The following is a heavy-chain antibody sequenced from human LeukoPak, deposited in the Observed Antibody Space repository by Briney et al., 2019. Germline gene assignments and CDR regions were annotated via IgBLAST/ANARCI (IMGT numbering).Heavy chain of an antibody. V-gene: IGHV4-30-2*01. J-gene: IGHJ4*02. CDR1: GGSISSGGYS. CDR2: IYHSGST. Sequence: SETLSLTCAVSGGSISSGGYSWSWIRQPPGKGLEWIGYIYHSGSTYYNPSLKSRVTISVDRSKNQFSLKLSSVTAADTAVYYCARTYYDFWSGYYPKLDYWGQGTLVTVSS. CDR3: ARTYYDFWSGYYPKLDY. D-gene: IGHD3-3*01.